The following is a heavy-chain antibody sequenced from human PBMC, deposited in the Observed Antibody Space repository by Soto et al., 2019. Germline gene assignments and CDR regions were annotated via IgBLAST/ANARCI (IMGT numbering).Heavy chain of an antibody. Sequence: ESLKLSCKGSGYSFSGYWITLVRQKPGKGLEWMGRIDPSDSQTYYSPSFRGHVTISVTKSITTVFLQWSSLRASDTAMYYCARPWYYDSSGYYYDYWGQGTLVTVSS. CDR1: GYSFSGYW. V-gene: IGHV5-10-1*01. CDR3: ARPWYYDSSGYYYDY. J-gene: IGHJ4*02. CDR2: IDPSDSQT. D-gene: IGHD3-22*01.